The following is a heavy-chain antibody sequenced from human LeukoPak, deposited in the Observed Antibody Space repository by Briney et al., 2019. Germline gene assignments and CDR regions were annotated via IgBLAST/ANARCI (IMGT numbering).Heavy chain of an antibody. CDR3: AKDKVPGIAVAGRLGY. V-gene: IGHV3-23*01. CDR2: ISGSGGST. D-gene: IGHD6-19*01. J-gene: IGHJ4*02. CDR1: GFTFSSYA. Sequence: GGSLRLSSAASGFTFSSYAMSWVRQAPGKGLEWVSAISGSGGSTYYADSVKGRFTISRDNSKNTLYLQMNSLRAEDTAVYYCAKDKVPGIAVAGRLGYWGQGTLVTVSS.